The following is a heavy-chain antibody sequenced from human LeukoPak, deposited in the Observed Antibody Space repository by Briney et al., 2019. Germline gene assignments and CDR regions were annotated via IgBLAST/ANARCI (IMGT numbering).Heavy chain of an antibody. CDR2: ITAYNANT. CDR3: ARGIAARRGGAFDI. CDR1: GYAFTSYG. J-gene: IGHJ3*02. D-gene: IGHD6-6*01. V-gene: IGHV1-18*01. Sequence: ASVKVSCKASGYAFTSYGISWVRQAPGQGLEWMGWITAYNANTNYAQKLQGRVTMTADTSTSTAYMELRSLRSDDTAVYYCARGIAARRGGAFDIWGQGTMVTVSS.